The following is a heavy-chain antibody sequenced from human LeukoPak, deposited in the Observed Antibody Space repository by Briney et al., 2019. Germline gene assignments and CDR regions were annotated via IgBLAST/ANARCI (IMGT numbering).Heavy chain of an antibody. V-gene: IGHV4-61*02. D-gene: IGHD2-2*01. J-gene: IGHJ4*02. CDR2: IYTSGST. CDR3: ARGTWGGAYQAGF. CDR1: GGSISSGNYY. Sequence: SQTLSLTCSVSGGSISSGNYYWDWIRQPAGKGLEWLGRIYTSGSTNYNPSLKSRVTMSIDTSKTQFALKLSSVTAADTAVYYCARGTWGGAYQAGFWRQGTLVTVSS.